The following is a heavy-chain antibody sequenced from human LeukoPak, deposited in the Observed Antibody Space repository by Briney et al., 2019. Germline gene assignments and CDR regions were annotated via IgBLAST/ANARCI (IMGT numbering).Heavy chain of an antibody. Sequence: SETLSLTCTVSGGSISSYYWSWIRQPPGKGLEWIGYIYYSGSTNYNPSLKSRFTISVDTSKNQFSLKLSSVTAADTAVYYCARDCGGDCSLDYWGQGTLVTVSS. D-gene: IGHD2-21*02. V-gene: IGHV4-59*01. CDR3: ARDCGGDCSLDY. CDR2: IYYSGST. CDR1: GGSISSYY. J-gene: IGHJ4*02.